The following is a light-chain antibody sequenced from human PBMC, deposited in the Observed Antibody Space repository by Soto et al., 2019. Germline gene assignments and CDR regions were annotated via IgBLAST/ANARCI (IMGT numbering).Light chain of an antibody. CDR1: QSITTW. CDR2: KAS. V-gene: IGKV1-5*03. CDR3: QQYKTSSWT. J-gene: IGKJ1*01. Sequence: DIQMTQSPSTLSASVGDRVTITCRASQSITTWLAWYQQKAGKAPTLLISKASSLESGVPSRFSGSGSGTEFTLTISSLQPDDFATYYCQQYKTSSWTFGQGTKVEIK.